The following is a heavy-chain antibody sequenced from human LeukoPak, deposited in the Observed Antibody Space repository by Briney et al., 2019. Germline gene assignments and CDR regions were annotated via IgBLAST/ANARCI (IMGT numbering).Heavy chain of an antibody. CDR1: GYTFTSYG. J-gene: IGHJ3*02. CDR2: ISAYNGNT. CDR3: ARDQLEFVGGSWDAFDI. V-gene: IGHV1-18*01. Sequence: ASVKVSCKASGYTFTSYGISWVRQAPGQGLEWMGWISAYNGNTSYAQKFQGRVTMTRDTSTSTVYMELSSLRSEDTAVYYCARDQLEFVGGSWDAFDIWGQGTMVTVSS. D-gene: IGHD2-15*01.